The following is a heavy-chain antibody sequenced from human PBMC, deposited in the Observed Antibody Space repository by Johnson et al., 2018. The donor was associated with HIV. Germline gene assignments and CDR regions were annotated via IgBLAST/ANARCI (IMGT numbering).Heavy chain of an antibody. V-gene: IGHV3-30*03. CDR2: ISYDGGDK. CDR1: GFTFSSYA. D-gene: IGHD6-13*01. Sequence: VQLVESGGGVVQPGRSLRLSCAASGFTFSSYAMHWARQAPGKGLEWVAVISYDGGDKCYAYPVKGRFTISRDNSKNTLYVQMGSRGAEDMAVYYCAREVYSNFDFDAFDIWGQGTMVTVSS. CDR3: AREVYSNFDFDAFDI. J-gene: IGHJ3*02.